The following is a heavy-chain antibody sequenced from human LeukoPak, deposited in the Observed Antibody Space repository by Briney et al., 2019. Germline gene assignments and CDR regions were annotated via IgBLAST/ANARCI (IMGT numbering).Heavy chain of an antibody. V-gene: IGHV4-59*08. J-gene: IGHJ4*02. CDR2: IYYTGDT. CDR1: VGSISSSY. D-gene: IGHD2-15*01. Sequence: SETLSLTCTVPVGSISSSYWSWIRQPPEKGLEWIGYIYYTGDTNYNPSLKSRVTISIDRSKNQVSLKLSSVTAADTAIYYCARHASLVVDNWGQGTLVTVSS. CDR3: ARHASLVVDN.